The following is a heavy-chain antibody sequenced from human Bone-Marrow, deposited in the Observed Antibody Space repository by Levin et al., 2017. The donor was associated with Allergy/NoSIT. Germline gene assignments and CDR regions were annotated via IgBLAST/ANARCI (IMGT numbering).Heavy chain of an antibody. J-gene: IGHJ5*02. D-gene: IGHD2-15*01. V-gene: IGHV3-49*03. CDR3: TRDEDIVVVVAASFRFDP. CDR2: IRSKAYGGTT. CDR1: GFTFGDYA. Sequence: GGSLRLSCTASGFTFGDYAMSWFRQAPGKGLEWVGFIRSKAYGGTTEYAASVKGRFTISRDDSKSIAYLQMNSLKTEDTAVYYCTRDEDIVVVVAASFRFDPWGQGTLVTVSS.